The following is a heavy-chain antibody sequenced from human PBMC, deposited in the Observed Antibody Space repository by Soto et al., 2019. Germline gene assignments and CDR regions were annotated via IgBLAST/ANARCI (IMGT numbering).Heavy chain of an antibody. CDR3: ASGLSGYSYAYAHF. CDR2: IYHSGST. D-gene: IGHD5-18*01. J-gene: IGHJ4*02. CDR1: GGSINDYY. V-gene: IGHV4-59*01. Sequence: PSETLSLTCNVSGGSINDYYWNWIRQTPGKGLEWIGYIYHSGSTNYNPALESRLSMSVDTSSNQFSLKLRSVTAADTAVYFCASGLSGYSYAYAHFWGQGILVTVSS.